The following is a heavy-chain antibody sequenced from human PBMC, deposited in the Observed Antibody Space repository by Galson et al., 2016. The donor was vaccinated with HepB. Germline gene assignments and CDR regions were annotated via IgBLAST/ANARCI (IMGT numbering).Heavy chain of an antibody. J-gene: IGHJ5*02. CDR2: IFHTGGT. D-gene: IGHD3-9*01. CDR3: ARVRNYYEILSGYSNPNWFDP. V-gene: IGHV4-31*03. CDR1: GASIGDDGFY. Sequence: TLSLTCIVSGASIGDDGFYWSWLRQHPGKGLEWIGHIFHTGGTHYNAAPKTRVSDSIATSQNKFSLILNSVTAAATAVYYCARVRNYYEILSGYSNPNWFDPWGQGTLVTVSS.